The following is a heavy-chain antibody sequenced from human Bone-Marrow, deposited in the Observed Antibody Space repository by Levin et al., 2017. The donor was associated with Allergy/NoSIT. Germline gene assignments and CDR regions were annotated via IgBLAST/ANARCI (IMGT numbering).Heavy chain of an antibody. D-gene: IGHD3/OR15-3a*01. CDR1: GFPFRHYG. J-gene: IGHJ4*02. Sequence: GGSLRLSCDASGFPFRHYGMHWVRQSPGKGLEWVASILYDGSNQYYADSVKGRFTISRDNSKNTVSLQMNSLSADDTAMYYCARERSGTDFGFWGQGTLVTVSS. V-gene: IGHV3-33*01. CDR2: ILYDGSNQ. CDR3: ARERSGTDFGF.